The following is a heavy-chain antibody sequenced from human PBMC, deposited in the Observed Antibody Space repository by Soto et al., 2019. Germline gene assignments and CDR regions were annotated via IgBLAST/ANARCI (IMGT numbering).Heavy chain of an antibody. V-gene: IGHV1-18*01. J-gene: IGHJ3*02. CDR2: ISAYNGNT. CDR3: ARDGQFNNGQYYDNADAFDI. CDR1: GYTFTSYG. Sequence: QVQLVQSGAEVKKPGASVKVSCKASGYTFTSYGISWVRQAPGQGLEWMGWISAYNGNTNYAQKLQGRVPMTTDTSTSTADMELRSLRSDDTAVYYCARDGQFNNGQYYDNADAFDIWGQGTMVTVSS. D-gene: IGHD3-22*01.